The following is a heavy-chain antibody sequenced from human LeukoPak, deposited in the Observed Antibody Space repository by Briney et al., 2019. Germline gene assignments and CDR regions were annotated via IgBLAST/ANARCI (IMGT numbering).Heavy chain of an antibody. CDR1: GGTFSSYA. V-gene: IGHV1-69*04. D-gene: IGHD3-3*01. J-gene: IGHJ4*02. CDR2: IIPILGIA. Sequence: SVKVSCKASGGTFSSYAISWVRQAPGQGLEWMGRIIPILGIANYAQKFQGRVTITADKSTSTAYTELSSLRSEDTAVYYCARETRSDFWSGYYAYDGIDYWGQGTLVTVSS. CDR3: ARETRSDFWSGYYAYDGIDY.